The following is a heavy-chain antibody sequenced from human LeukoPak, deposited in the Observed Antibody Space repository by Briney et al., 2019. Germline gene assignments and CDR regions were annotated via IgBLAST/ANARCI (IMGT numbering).Heavy chain of an antibody. D-gene: IGHD3-22*01. CDR1: GFTFSSYS. V-gene: IGHV3-21*04. CDR3: ARNAASGVVVITSFDY. J-gene: IGHJ4*02. Sequence: AGGSLRLSCAASGFTFSSYSMNWVRQAPGKGLEGVSSISSSSSYIYYADSVKGRFTISRDNAKNSLYLQMNSLRAEDTAVYYCARNAASGVVVITSFDYWGQGTLVTVSS. CDR2: ISSSSSYI.